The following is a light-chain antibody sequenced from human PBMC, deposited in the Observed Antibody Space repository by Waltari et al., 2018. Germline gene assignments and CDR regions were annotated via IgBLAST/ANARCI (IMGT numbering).Light chain of an antibody. V-gene: IGKV3-15*01. J-gene: IGKJ4*01. Sequence: EIVMTQSPAPLSLSPGERATLSCRASQSVTSKLAWYQQKPGQAPRLLFYGASTRATGIPARFSGSGSGTEFTLTISSLQSEDFAVYYCQQYNNWPRTFGGGTKVEIK. CDR3: QQYNNWPRT. CDR2: GAS. CDR1: QSVTSK.